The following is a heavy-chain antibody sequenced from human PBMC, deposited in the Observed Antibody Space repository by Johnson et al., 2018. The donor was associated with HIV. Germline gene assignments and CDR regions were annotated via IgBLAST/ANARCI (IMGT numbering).Heavy chain of an antibody. CDR1: GFTFSSYG. CDR2: IWYDGSDK. CDR3: ASSYSESDAFDI. J-gene: IGHJ3*02. V-gene: IGHV3-33*03. Sequence: QVQLVESGGGVVQPGRSLRLSCAASGFTFSSYGMHWVRQAPGKGLEWVALIWYDGSDKYYADSVKGRFTISRDNSKNMLYLQMNSLRVEDTAVYYCASSYSESDAFDIWGQGTMVTVSS. D-gene: IGHD3-10*01.